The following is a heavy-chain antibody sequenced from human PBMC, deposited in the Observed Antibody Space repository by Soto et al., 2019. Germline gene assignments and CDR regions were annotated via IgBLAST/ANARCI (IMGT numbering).Heavy chain of an antibody. D-gene: IGHD1-1*01. CDR1: GYTFTGYY. CDR2: INPNSGGT. Sequence: ASVKVSCKASGYTFTGYYMHWVRQAPGQGLEWMGWINPNSGGTNYAQKFQGWVTMTRDTSISTAYMELSRLRSDDTAVYYCAREHAGTTSDYYYGMDVWGQGTTVTVSS. CDR3: AREHAGTTSDYYYGMDV. J-gene: IGHJ6*01. V-gene: IGHV1-2*04.